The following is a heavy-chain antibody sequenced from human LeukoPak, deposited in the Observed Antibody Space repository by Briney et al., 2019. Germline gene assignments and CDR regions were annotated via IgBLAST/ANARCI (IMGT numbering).Heavy chain of an antibody. CDR3: AKDYSSSWYYFDY. V-gene: IGHV3-30*02. J-gene: IGHJ4*02. CDR2: IRYDGTNK. D-gene: IGHD6-13*01. CDR1: GFTLRKLW. Sequence: GSLRLFRSSAGFTLRKLWMHLGRPASRQGLSLGAFIRYDGTNKYYADSVKGRFSIYRDTSKNTLSLQMISLRAEDTAIYYCAKDYSSSWYYFDYWGQGTLVTVSS.